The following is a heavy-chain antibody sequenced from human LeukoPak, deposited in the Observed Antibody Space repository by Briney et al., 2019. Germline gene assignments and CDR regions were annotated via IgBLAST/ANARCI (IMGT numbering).Heavy chain of an antibody. Sequence: ASVKVSCKASGYTFTSYGISWVRQAPGQGLEWMGWISAYNGNTNYAQKLQGRVTMTTDTSTSTAYMELRSLRSDDTAVYYCARDWDYSGSYWERLPLDYWGQGTLVSVSP. CDR3: ARDWDYSGSYWERLPLDY. CDR1: GYTFTSYG. V-gene: IGHV1-18*01. J-gene: IGHJ4*02. CDR2: ISAYNGNT. D-gene: IGHD1-26*01.